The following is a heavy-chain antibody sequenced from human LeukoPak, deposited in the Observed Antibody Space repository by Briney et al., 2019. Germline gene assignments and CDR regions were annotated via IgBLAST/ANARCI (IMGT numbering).Heavy chain of an antibody. CDR2: IYTSGST. Sequence: PSETLSLTCTVSGGSISSYYWSWIRQPAGKGLEWIGRIYTSGSTNYNPSLKSRVTMPVDTSKNQFSLKLSSVTAADTAVYYCAAARLLKRSYYFDYWGQGTLVTVSS. CDR3: AAARLLKRSYYFDY. J-gene: IGHJ4*02. CDR1: GGSISSYY. D-gene: IGHD3-10*01. V-gene: IGHV4-4*07.